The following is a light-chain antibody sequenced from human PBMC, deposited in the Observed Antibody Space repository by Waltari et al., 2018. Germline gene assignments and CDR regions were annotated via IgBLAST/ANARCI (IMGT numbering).Light chain of an antibody. CDR2: GAS. CDR3: QQYNNWLWT. V-gene: IGKV3-15*01. Sequence: EIVMTQSPATLSVSPGERATLSCRASQSVSSNLAWYQQKPVQAPRLLIYGASTRATGIPARFSGSGSGTEFTLTISSLQSEDFAVYYCQQYNNWLWTFGQGTKVEIK. J-gene: IGKJ1*01. CDR1: QSVSSN.